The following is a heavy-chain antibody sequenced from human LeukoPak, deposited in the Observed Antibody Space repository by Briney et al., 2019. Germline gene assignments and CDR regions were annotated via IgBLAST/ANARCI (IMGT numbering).Heavy chain of an antibody. J-gene: IGHJ4*02. V-gene: IGHV3-20*01. Sequence: GGSLRLSCAASGFTFDDYGMSWARQAPGKGLEWVSSINWSGGSTGYADSVKGRFTISRDNAKNSLYLQMNSLRAEDTALYHCAIGRGWDSSSSIYFDYWGQGTLVTVSS. CDR1: GFTFDDYG. CDR3: AIGRGWDSSSSIYFDY. D-gene: IGHD6-13*01. CDR2: INWSGGST.